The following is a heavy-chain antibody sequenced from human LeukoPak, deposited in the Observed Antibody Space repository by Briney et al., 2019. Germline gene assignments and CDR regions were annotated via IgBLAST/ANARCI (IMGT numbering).Heavy chain of an antibody. V-gene: IGHV3-53*01. J-gene: IGHJ4*02. CDR2: IYSGGTT. CDR1: GFTVRTNY. D-gene: IGHD3-22*01. Sequence: PGGSLRLSCAASGFTVRTNYMSWVRQAPGKGLEWVSVIYSGGTTKYADSVRGRFTISRDNSKNTLYLQMNSLRAEGTAVYYCARYYYDSSGYYYFDYWGQGTLVTVSS. CDR3: ARYYYDSSGYYYFDY.